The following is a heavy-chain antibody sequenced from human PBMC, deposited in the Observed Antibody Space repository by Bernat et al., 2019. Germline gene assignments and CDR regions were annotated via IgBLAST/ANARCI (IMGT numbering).Heavy chain of an antibody. J-gene: IGHJ3*02. CDR3: AKRDQGYCSSTSCYDLAFDI. CDR2: ISGSGGST. CDR1: GFTFSSYA. V-gene: IGHV3-23*04. Sequence: EVQLVESGGGLVQPGGSLRLSCAASGFTFSSYAMGWVRQAPGKGLEWVSAISGSGGSTYYADSVKGRFTISRDNSKNTLYLQMNSLRAEDTAVYYCAKRDQGYCSSTSCYDLAFDIWGQETMVTVSS. D-gene: IGHD2-2*01.